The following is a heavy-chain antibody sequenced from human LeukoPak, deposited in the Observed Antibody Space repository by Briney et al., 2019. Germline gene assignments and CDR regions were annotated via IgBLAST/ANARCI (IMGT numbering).Heavy chain of an antibody. CDR2: ISGSGGST. CDR1: GFTFSSYA. J-gene: IGHJ4*02. V-gene: IGHV3-23*01. CDR3: AKAPGATPCFDY. Sequence: PGGSLRLSCAASGFTFSSYAMSWVRQAPGKGLEWVPAISGSGGSTYYADSVKGRFTISRDNSKNTLYLQMNSLRAEDTAVYYCAKAPGATPCFDYWGQGTLVTVSS. D-gene: IGHD1-26*01.